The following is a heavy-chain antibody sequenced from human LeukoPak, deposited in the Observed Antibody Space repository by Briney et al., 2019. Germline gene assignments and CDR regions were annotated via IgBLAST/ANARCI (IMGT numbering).Heavy chain of an antibody. Sequence: ASVKVSCKASGYAFTTYDINWVRQATGQGLEWLGWMNPNSGNTGYAQKFQGRVSMTRDTSISTAYMELSSLRSEDTAVYYCARNVAPTGYFVYWGQGTLVTVSS. V-gene: IGHV1-8*01. D-gene: IGHD2-21*01. CDR1: GYAFTTYD. CDR3: ARNVAPTGYFVY. J-gene: IGHJ4*02. CDR2: MNPNSGNT.